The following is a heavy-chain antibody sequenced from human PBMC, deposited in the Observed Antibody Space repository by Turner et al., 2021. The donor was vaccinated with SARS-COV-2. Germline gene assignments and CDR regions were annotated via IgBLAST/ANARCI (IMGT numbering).Heavy chain of an antibody. J-gene: IGHJ6*02. CDR3: ATSTVAGTELNYYGMDV. D-gene: IGHD6-13*01. V-gene: IGHV4-39*01. CDR1: GGSISSSSYY. CDR2: IYYSGGT. Sequence: QLQLQESGPGLVKPSETLSLTCTVSGGSISSSSYYWGWIRQPPGKGLEWIGSIYYSGGTYYNPSLKRRVTISVDTSKNQFSLKLSSVTAADTAVYYCATSTVAGTELNYYGMDVWGQGTTVTVSS.